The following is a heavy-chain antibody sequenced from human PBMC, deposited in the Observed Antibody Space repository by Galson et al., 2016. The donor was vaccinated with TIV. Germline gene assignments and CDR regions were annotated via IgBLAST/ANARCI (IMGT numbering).Heavy chain of an antibody. D-gene: IGHD2-15*01. V-gene: IGHV3-30*04. CDR2: ISYDGSSQ. CDR3: ASHKLSGGTEEEEGEYFQH. J-gene: IGHJ1*01. Sequence: SLRLSCAASGLVFSDYAMHWVRQAPGKGLEWVAVISYDGSSQYYANSVKGRLTVSRDDSKNTLFLQMNNLRVEDTAVYYCASHKLSGGTEEEEGEYFQHWGQGTLVTVSS. CDR1: GLVFSDYA.